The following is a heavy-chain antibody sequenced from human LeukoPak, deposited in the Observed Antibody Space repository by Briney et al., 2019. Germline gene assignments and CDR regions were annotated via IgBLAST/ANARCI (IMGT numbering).Heavy chain of an antibody. CDR3: ARDPGPTTTGDY. V-gene: IGHV1-69*13. J-gene: IGHJ4*02. Sequence: SVKVSCKASGGTLSSYAISWVRQAPGQGLEWMGGIIPIFGTANYAQKFQGRVTITADESTSTAYMELSSLRSEDTAVYYCARDPGPTTTGDYWGQGTLVTVSS. CDR1: GGTLSSYA. D-gene: IGHD4-17*01. CDR2: IIPIFGTA.